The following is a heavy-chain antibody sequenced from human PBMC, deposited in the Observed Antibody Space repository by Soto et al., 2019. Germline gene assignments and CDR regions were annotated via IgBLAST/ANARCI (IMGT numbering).Heavy chain of an antibody. Sequence: SVKVSCKASGGTFSSYAISWVRQAPGQGLEWMGGIIPIFGTANYAQKFQGRVTMTADESTSTAYMELRSLRSDDTAVYYCARRYCSGGSCNGYDPWGQGTLVTVAS. V-gene: IGHV1-69*13. CDR2: IIPIFGTA. J-gene: IGHJ5*02. CDR1: GGTFSSYA. CDR3: ARRYCSGGSCNGYDP. D-gene: IGHD2-15*01.